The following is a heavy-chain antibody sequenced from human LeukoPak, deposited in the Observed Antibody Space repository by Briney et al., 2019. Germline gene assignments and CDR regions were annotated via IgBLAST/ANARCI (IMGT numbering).Heavy chain of an antibody. V-gene: IGHV1-2*02. D-gene: IGHD5-18*01. CDR3: ARGGRTWIQLWLNYFDY. J-gene: IGHJ4*02. CDR1: GYTFTGYY. Sequence: ASVKVSCKASGYTFTGYYMHWVRQAPGQGLEWMGWINPNSGRTNYAQKFQGRVTMTRDTSISAAYMELSRLRSDDTAVYYCARGGRTWIQLWLNYFDYWGQGTLVTVSS. CDR2: INPNSGRT.